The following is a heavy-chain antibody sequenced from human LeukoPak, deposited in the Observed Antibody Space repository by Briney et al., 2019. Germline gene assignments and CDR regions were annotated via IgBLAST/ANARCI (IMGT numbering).Heavy chain of an antibody. CDR3: ARATVAGGDY. D-gene: IGHD6-19*01. CDR2: IRYDGSNK. CDR1: GFTFSSYG. J-gene: IGHJ4*02. V-gene: IGHV3-30*02. Sequence: GGSLRLSCAASGFTFSSYGMHWVRQAPGKGLEWVAFIRYDGSNKYYADSVKGRFTISRDNAKNSLYLQMNSLRAEDTAVYYCARATVAGGDYWGQGTLVTVSS.